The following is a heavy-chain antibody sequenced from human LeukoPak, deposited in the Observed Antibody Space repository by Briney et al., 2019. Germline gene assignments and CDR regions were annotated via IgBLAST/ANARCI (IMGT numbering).Heavy chain of an antibody. CDR2: IYTSGST. V-gene: IGHV4-4*07. Sequence: SETLSLTCTVSGGSISSYYWSWIRQPAGKGLEWIGRIYTSGSTNYNPSLKSRVTMSVDTSKNQFSLKLSSVTAADTAVYYCARVMIYGDYGDGGAKGFDYWGQGTLVTVSS. J-gene: IGHJ4*02. CDR1: GGSISSYY. D-gene: IGHD4-17*01. CDR3: ARVMIYGDYGDGGAKGFDY.